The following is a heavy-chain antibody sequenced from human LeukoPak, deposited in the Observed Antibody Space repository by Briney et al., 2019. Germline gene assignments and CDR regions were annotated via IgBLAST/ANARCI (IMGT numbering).Heavy chain of an antibody. CDR1: GFTFSINW. CDR3: ARGERGAFDI. J-gene: IGHJ3*02. V-gene: IGHV3-7*04. CDR2: IKQDGSEK. Sequence: GGSLRRSCAASGFTFSINWMSWVRQAPGKGLEWVANIKQDGSEKYYVDSVEGRFTISRDNAKNSLYLQMNSLRGEDTAVYYCARGERGAFDIWGQGTMVTVSS.